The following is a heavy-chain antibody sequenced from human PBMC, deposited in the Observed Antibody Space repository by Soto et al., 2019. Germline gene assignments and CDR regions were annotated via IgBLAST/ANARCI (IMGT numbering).Heavy chain of an antibody. CDR2: IHSDVSRT. J-gene: IGHJ4*02. D-gene: IGHD4-17*01. CDR3: ARQMTTVTANFDY. V-gene: IGHV3-74*01. CDR1: GFTFSSYW. Sequence: EVQLVESGGGLVQPGGSLRLSCAASGFTFSSYWMHWVRQGPGEGLVWVSRIHSDVSRTRYADSVKGRFTISRDNAKNTLYLQMNSLRAEDTAVYYCARQMTTVTANFDYWGQGTLVTVSS.